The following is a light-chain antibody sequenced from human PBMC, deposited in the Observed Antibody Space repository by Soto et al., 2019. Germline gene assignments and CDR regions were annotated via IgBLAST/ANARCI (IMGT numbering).Light chain of an antibody. CDR3: SSFAGINNLL. CDR1: SSDVGGYKF. J-gene: IGLJ2*01. CDR2: EVS. V-gene: IGLV2-8*01. Sequence: QSALTQPPSASGSPGQSVTISCTGTSSDVGGYKFVSWYQQHPGKAPKLIIYEVSQRPSGVPDRFSGSKSGNTASLTISGLQAEDEGDYYCSSFAGINNLLFGGGTKLTVL.